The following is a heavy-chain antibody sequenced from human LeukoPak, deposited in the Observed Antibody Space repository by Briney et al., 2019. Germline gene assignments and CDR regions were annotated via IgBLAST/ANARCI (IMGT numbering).Heavy chain of an antibody. D-gene: IGHD6-19*01. Sequence: GGSLRLSCAASRFTFSSYAMHWVRQAPGQGLEYVSAISSNGGSTYYANSVKGRFTISRDNSKNTLYLQMGSLRAEDMAVYYCARGVLARGSSGWYFDYWGQGTPVTVSS. CDR2: ISSNGGST. CDR1: RFTFSSYA. V-gene: IGHV3-64*01. CDR3: ARGVLARGSSGWYFDY. J-gene: IGHJ4*02.